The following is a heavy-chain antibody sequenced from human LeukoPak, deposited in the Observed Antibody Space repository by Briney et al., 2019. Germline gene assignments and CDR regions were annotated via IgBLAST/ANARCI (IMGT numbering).Heavy chain of an antibody. J-gene: IGHJ4*02. Sequence: PSETLSLTCTVSGGSISSGGYYWSWLRQPPGKGLEWIGYIYHSGSTYYNPSLKSRVTISVDRSKNQFSLKLSSVTAADTAVYYCARDPTTGFDYWGQGTLVTVSS. CDR3: ARDPTTGFDY. V-gene: IGHV4-30-2*01. D-gene: IGHD1-1*01. CDR1: GGSISSGGYY. CDR2: IYHSGST.